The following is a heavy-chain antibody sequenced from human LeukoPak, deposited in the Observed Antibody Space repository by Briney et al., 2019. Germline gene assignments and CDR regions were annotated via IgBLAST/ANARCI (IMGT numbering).Heavy chain of an antibody. Sequence: PGRSLRLSCAGTGFTFSNYAIHWGRQAPGKGLEWVAFISDDGSRQHYADSVKGRFTISRDNSKNTLNLQMNSLRAEDTAVYYCVKDRTGTYTLDYWGQGTLVTVSS. J-gene: IGHJ4*02. CDR3: VKDRTGTYTLDY. D-gene: IGHD3-10*01. V-gene: IGHV3-30-3*01. CDR1: GFTFSNYA. CDR2: ISDDGSRQ.